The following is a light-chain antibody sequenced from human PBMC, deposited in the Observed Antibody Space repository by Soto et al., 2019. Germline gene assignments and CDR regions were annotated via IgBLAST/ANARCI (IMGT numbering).Light chain of an antibody. CDR2: DAS. Sequence: DIQMTQSPSTLSASVGDRVANTCRASQSMNDWLAWYKQKPGKPPKVLIYDASSLLSGVPSRFSGIVSGTEFTLLIVSLRPDDVATYYCLRYNAFSQTFGQGTK. V-gene: IGKV1-5*01. CDR3: LRYNAFSQT. CDR1: QSMNDW. J-gene: IGKJ1*01.